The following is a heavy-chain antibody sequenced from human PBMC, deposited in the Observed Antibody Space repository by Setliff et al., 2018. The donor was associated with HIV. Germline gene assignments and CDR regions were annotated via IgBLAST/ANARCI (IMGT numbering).Heavy chain of an antibody. V-gene: IGHV4-31*03. CDR1: GGSISSGGYS. D-gene: IGHD3-3*01. Sequence: PSETLSLTCTVSGGSISSGGYSWSWIRQYPGKGLEWIGYIYYSGSTYCNPSLKSRVTISVDTSKNQFSLKLSSVTAADTAVYYCARVFQATDTFDIWGQGTMVTVSS. J-gene: IGHJ3*02. CDR2: IYYSGST. CDR3: ARVFQATDTFDI.